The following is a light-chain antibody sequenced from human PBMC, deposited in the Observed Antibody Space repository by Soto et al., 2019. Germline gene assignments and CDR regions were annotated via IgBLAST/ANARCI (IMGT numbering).Light chain of an antibody. V-gene: IGKV3-11*01. J-gene: IGKJ5*01. CDR1: QSVGNN. CDR2: EAS. CDR3: HQRQYWPPIT. Sequence: EIVLTQSPATLSLSPGERATLSCRASQSVGNNLAWYQQKPGQAPGLLIYEASTRATGIPARFSGSGSGTDFTLTISSLEPEDFAVYYCHQRQYWPPITFGQGTRLEIK.